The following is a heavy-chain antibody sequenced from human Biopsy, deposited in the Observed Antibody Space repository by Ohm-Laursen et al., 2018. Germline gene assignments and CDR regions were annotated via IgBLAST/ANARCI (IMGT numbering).Heavy chain of an antibody. Sequence: VASVKVSCKASGGPSSNYAFSWVRQAPGQGLEWVGRIVPILGHLNYAQRFQGRVSITADKSTTYVYMELSRLTSGDTAVYYCAADAGGYYTEFDYWGPGTLVTVSS. CDR2: IVPILGHL. J-gene: IGHJ4*02. CDR1: GGPSSNYA. D-gene: IGHD3-3*01. CDR3: AADAGGYYTEFDY. V-gene: IGHV1-69*04.